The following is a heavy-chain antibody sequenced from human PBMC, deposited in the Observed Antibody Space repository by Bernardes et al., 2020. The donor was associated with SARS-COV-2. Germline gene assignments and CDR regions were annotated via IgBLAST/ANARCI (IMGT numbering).Heavy chain of an antibody. J-gene: IGHJ4*02. V-gene: IGHV3-23*01. CDR3: AKDPRFIVAGDMEF. CDR2: ISVSGSKT. Sequence: GGSLRLSCAASGFTFSNYAMSWVRQAPGEGLDWVSSISVSGSKTYYADSVKGRFTISRDNSKNTLYLQMNSLRDEDTAVYYCAKDPRFIVAGDMEFWGQGTLVTVSS. CDR1: GFTFSNYA. D-gene: IGHD1-26*01.